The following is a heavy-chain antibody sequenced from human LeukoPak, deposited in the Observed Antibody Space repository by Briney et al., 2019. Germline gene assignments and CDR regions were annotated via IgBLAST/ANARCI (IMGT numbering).Heavy chain of an antibody. CDR2: ISGSGGST. CDR1: GFTFSSYA. D-gene: IGHD2-15*01. J-gene: IGHJ4*02. Sequence: GGSLRLSCAASGFTFSSYAMSWVRQAPGKGLEWVSAISGSGGSTYYADSVKGRFTISRDNSKNTLYLQMNSLRAEDTAVYYCAKKNRYCSGGSCYSRFDYWGQGTLVTVSS. CDR3: AKKNRYCSGGSCYSRFDY. V-gene: IGHV3-23*01.